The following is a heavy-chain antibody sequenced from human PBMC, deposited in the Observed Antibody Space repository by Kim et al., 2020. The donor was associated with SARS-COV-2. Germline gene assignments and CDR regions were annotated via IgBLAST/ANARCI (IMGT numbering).Heavy chain of an antibody. V-gene: IGHV4-59*01. CDR2: IYYSGST. CDR1: GGSISSYY. D-gene: IGHD6-13*01. CDR3: AGAIAAANDH. J-gene: IGHJ4*02. Sequence: SQTLSLTCTVSGGSISSYYWSWIRQPPGKGLEWIGYIYYSGSTNYNPSLKSRVTISVDTSKNQFPLKLSSVTASDTAVYYCAGAIAAANDHWGQGTLVT.